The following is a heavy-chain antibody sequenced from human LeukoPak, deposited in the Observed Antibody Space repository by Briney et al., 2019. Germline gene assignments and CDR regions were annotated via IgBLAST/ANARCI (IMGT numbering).Heavy chain of an antibody. CDR1: GFTFSSYE. V-gene: IGHV3-48*03. J-gene: IGHJ4*02. Sequence: PVGSLRLSCAASGFTFSSYEMNWVRQAPGKGLEWFSYISSSGTTIHYADSVKCRFTISRDNAKNSVYLQMNSLRVEDTAVYYCARVRYQTADYWGQGTLVTVSS. CDR3: ARVRYQTADY. D-gene: IGHD3-16*02. CDR2: ISSSGTTI.